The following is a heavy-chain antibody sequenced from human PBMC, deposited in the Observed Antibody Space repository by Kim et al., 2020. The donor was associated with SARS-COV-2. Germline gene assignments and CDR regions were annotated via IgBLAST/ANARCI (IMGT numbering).Heavy chain of an antibody. CDR3: TTDRRAGGIRRRPFYY. CDR1: GFTFSNAW. Sequence: GGSLRLSCAASGFTFSNAWMSWVRQAPGKGLEWVGRIKSKTDGGTTDYAAPVKGRFTISRDDSKNTLYLQMNSLKTEDTAVYYCTTDRRAGGIRRRPFYYWGQGTLVTVSS. J-gene: IGHJ4*02. CDR2: IKSKTDGGTT. D-gene: IGHD1-1*01. V-gene: IGHV3-15*01.